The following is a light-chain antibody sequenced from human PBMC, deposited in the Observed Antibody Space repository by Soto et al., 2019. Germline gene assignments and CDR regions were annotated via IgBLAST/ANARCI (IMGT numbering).Light chain of an antibody. Sequence: QSALTQPASVSGSPGQSSTISCTGTSSDVGGYNYVSWYQQHPGKAPKLMIYDVSNRPSGVSNRFSGSKSGNTASLTISGLQAEDEADYYCRSYTSSSTPLFGGGTKLTVL. CDR2: DVS. J-gene: IGLJ2*01. CDR3: RSYTSSSTPL. V-gene: IGLV2-14*01. CDR1: SSDVGGYNY.